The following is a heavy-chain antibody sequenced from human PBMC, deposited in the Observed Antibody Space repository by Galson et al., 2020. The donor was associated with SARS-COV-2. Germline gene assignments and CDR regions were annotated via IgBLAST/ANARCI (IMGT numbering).Heavy chain of an antibody. J-gene: IGHJ3*02. CDR2: IKEDGSEK. D-gene: IGHD5-12*01. V-gene: IGHV3-7*04. CDR1: GFTFSRYW. Sequence: SCAATGFTFSRYWMSWVRQAPGKGLEWVANIKEDGSEKYYVDSVKGRFTISRDNAKNSLFLQMNSLRAEDTAMYYCARDGALSGPDAFDIWGQGTMVTVSS. CDR3: ARDGALSGPDAFDI.